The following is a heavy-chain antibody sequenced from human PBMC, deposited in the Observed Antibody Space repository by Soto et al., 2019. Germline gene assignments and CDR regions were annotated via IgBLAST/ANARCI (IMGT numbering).Heavy chain of an antibody. CDR3: TRGHPSIYNC. J-gene: IGHJ4*02. CDR2: IKEDGGEK. Sequence: GGSLRLSCAASGFTFRNDWMSWVRQAPGKGLEWVANIKEDGGEKYYVGSVKGRFTISRDNAKDSLYLQMSSLRPEDTAVYYCTRGHPSIYNCWGQGALVTVSS. V-gene: IGHV3-7*01. D-gene: IGHD4-4*01. CDR1: GFTFRNDW.